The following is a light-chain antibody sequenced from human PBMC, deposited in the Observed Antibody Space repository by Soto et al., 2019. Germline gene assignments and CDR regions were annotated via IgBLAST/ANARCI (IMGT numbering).Light chain of an antibody. CDR2: DVS. CDR3: CSYTSSSTLV. CDR1: SSDVSGYNY. V-gene: IGLV2-14*01. J-gene: IGLJ2*01. Sequence: QAALTQPASVYGSPGQSITISCTGTSSDVSGYNYVSWYQQHPGKAPKLMIYDVSNRPSGVSNRFSGSKSGNTASLTISGLQAEDEADYYCCSYTSSSTLVFGGGTKLTVL.